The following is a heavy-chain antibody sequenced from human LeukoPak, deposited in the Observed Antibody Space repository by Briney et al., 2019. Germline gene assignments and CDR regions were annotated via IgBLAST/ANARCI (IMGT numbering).Heavy chain of an antibody. CDR2: IRSDGRDL. CDR3: GRDAVLGSGSVVY. Sequence: AGGSLRLSCAAAGFTFTNHWMHWVRQTPGKGLVWLSRIRSDGRDLNYADSVKGRFTISRDNAKNTLYLQMNSLGAEDTAVYYCGRDAVLGSGSVVYWGQGVLVSVSS. CDR1: GFTFTNHW. D-gene: IGHD3-10*01. J-gene: IGHJ4*02. V-gene: IGHV3-74*01.